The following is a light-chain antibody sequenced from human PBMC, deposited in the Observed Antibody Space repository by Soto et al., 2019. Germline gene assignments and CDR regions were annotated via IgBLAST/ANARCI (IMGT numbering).Light chain of an antibody. J-gene: IGLJ1*01. Sequence: QSALTQPASVSGSPGQSITISCTGTSGDIGASNYVSWYQQFPDKAPKLIIYDVSDRPSGVSTRFSGSKSGNTASLTISGLQPEVEADYYCTSYRTYSGVFGTGTKVTVL. V-gene: IGLV2-14*01. CDR3: TSYRTYSGV. CDR2: DVS. CDR1: SGDIGASNY.